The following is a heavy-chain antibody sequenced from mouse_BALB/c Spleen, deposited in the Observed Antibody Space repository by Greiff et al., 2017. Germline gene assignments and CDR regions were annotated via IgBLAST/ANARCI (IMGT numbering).Heavy chain of an antibody. D-gene: IGHD2-4*01. J-gene: IGHJ4*01. V-gene: IGHV2-9*02. CDR2: IWAGGST. Sequence: QVQLQQSGPGLVAPSQSLSITCTVSGFSLTSYGVHWVRQPPGKGLEWLGVIWAGGSTNYNSALMSRLSISKDNSKSQVFLKMNSLQTDDTAMYYCARDAGSYYDDYYAMDYWGQGTSVTVSS. CDR3: ARDAGSYYDDYYAMDY. CDR1: GFSLTSYG.